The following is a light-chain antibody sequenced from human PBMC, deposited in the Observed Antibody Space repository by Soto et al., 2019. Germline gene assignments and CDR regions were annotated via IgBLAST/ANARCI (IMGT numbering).Light chain of an antibody. V-gene: IGLV1-40*01. Sequence: QSVLTQPPSVSVAPGQRVTISGTGSSSNIGAGSDVHWDQQLPGTAPKLLIYGNRTRPSGVTDRFSGSKSGTSASLAITGLQAEDEADYDCQSYDSSLSGSWVFGGGTKLTVL. CDR2: GNR. CDR1: SSNIGAGSD. CDR3: QSYDSSLSGSWV. J-gene: IGLJ3*02.